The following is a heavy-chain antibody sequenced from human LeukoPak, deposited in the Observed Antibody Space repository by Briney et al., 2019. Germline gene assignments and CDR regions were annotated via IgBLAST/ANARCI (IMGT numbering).Heavy chain of an antibody. V-gene: IGHV1-69*05. CDR1: GGTFSSYA. CDR2: IIPIFGTA. CDR3: ARGPPCSGGSCYSWFDP. J-gene: IGHJ5*02. D-gene: IGHD2-15*01. Sequence: ASVKVSCKASGGTFSSYAISWVRQAPGQGLEWMGGIIPIFGTANYAQKFQGRVTITTDESTSTAYMELSSLRSEDTAVYYCARGPPCSGGSCYSWFDPWGQGTLVTASS.